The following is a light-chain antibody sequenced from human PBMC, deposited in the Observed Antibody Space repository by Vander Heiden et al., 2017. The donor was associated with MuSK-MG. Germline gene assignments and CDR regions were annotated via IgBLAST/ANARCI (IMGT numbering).Light chain of an antibody. V-gene: IGKV1-39*01. CDR2: AAS. J-gene: IGKJ5*01. CDR3: QQSYSRLIT. CDR1: QNIDNY. Sequence: DIQMTQSPSSLSASVGDRVTITCRASQNIDNYLSWYQQKAGEAPKLLINAASTLQNGVPSRFRGSGSGTVFTLTISGLLAEDLATYYCQQSYSRLITLGQGTRLDIK.